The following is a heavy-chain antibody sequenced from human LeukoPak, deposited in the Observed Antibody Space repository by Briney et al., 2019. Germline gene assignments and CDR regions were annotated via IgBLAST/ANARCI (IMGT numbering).Heavy chain of an antibody. Sequence: PSETLSLTCAVYGGSFSGYYWSWIRQPPGKGLEWIGEINHSGSTNYNPSLKSRVTISVDTSKNQFSLKLSSVTAADTAVYYCARQRGRLYCSSTSCHSAFDYWGQGTLVTVSS. V-gene: IGHV4-34*01. CDR1: GGSFSGYY. D-gene: IGHD2-2*02. J-gene: IGHJ4*02. CDR2: INHSGST. CDR3: ARQRGRLYCSSTSCHSAFDY.